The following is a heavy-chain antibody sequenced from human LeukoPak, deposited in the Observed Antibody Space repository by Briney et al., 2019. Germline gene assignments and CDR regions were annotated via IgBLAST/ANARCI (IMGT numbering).Heavy chain of an antibody. Sequence: ASVKVSCKASGYTFTGYYMHWVRQAPGQGLEWMGWINPNSGGTNYAQKFQGRVTMTRDTSISTAYMELSRLRSDDTAVYYCARGYYYDSSGYSTYYYYYMDVWGKGTTVTVSS. CDR3: ARGYYYDSSGYSTYYYYYMDV. J-gene: IGHJ6*03. CDR2: INPNSGGT. D-gene: IGHD3-22*01. CDR1: GYTFTGYY. V-gene: IGHV1-2*02.